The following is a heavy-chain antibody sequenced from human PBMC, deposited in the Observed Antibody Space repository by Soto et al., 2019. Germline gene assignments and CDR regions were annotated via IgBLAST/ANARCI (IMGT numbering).Heavy chain of an antibody. V-gene: IGHV1-46*02. CDR1: GYTFNNYY. D-gene: IGHD5-18*01. Sequence: QVQLVQSGAEVKKPGASVTVSCKASGYTFNNYYMHWVRQAPGQGLEWMGVINPGAGGTIYTQKFQGRVIMTRDTSTRTVFMDLSSLTSVDTAMYYCASAGGYSYGSDFWGRGTLITVSS. CDR3: ASAGGYSYGSDF. J-gene: IGHJ4*02. CDR2: INPGAGGT.